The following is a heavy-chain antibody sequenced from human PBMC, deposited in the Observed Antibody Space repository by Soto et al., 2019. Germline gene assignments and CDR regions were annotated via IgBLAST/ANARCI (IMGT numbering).Heavy chain of an antibody. J-gene: IGHJ4*02. CDR3: TRDAKDYDLLTGYFVNDY. CDR2: ISTDNGNT. Sequence: QVQLVQSGAEVKKPGASVKVSCKASGYTFSNFGISWVRQAPGQGLEWLGWISTDNGNTKFAQKVQGRVTMTTDTASTTAYMELRSLRSDDTAVYYCTRDAKDYDLLTGYFVNDYWGQGTPVTVSS. CDR1: GYTFSNFG. D-gene: IGHD3-9*01. V-gene: IGHV1-18*01.